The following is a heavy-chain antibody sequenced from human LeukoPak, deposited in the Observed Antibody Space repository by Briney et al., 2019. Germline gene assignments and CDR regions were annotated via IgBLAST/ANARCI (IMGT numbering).Heavy chain of an antibody. CDR3: AKDLYYDSSGYYYY. D-gene: IGHD3-22*01. Sequence: PGGPLRLSCAASGFTFSSYAMSWVRQAPGKGLEWVSAISGSGGSTYYADSVKGRFTISRDNSKNTLYLQMNSLRAEDTAVYYCAKDLYYDSSGYYYYWGQGTLVTVSS. CDR1: GFTFSSYA. J-gene: IGHJ4*02. V-gene: IGHV3-23*01. CDR2: ISGSGGST.